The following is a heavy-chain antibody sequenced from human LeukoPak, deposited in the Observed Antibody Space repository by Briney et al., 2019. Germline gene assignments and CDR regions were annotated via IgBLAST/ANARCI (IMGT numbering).Heavy chain of an antibody. CDR3: ARETPRRGETRDGYR. CDR2: IKEDGSET. CDR1: GFNFKKYW. D-gene: IGHD5-24*01. V-gene: IGHV3-7*01. Sequence: GGSLRLSCAASGFNFKKYWMNWVRQVPWKGLECLANIKEDGSETYYADSVKGRFTISRDNPKNLLFLQINSLRVEDTAVYYCARETPRRGETRDGYRWGQGTVVTVSS. J-gene: IGHJ4*02.